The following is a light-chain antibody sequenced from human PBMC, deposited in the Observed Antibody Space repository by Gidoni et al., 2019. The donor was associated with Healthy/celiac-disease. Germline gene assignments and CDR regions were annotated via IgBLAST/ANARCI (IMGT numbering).Light chain of an antibody. CDR3: SSYTSSSTPYV. CDR1: SSDVGGYNY. J-gene: IGLJ1*01. V-gene: IGLV2-14*01. CDR2: EVS. Sequence: QSALTHPASVSGSPGQSITIPCTGTSSDVGGYNYVSWYQQHPGKAPQLMIYEVSNRPSGVANRFSGSKSGNTASLTISGLQAEDEADYYCSSYTSSSTPYVFGTGTKVTVL.